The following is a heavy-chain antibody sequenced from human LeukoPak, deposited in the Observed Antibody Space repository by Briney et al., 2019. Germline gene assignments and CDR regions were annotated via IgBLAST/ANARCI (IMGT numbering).Heavy chain of an antibody. CDR2: IKQDGSEK. D-gene: IGHD3-16*01. CDR3: ATNGGFYGMEV. CDR1: GFTFSIYW. V-gene: IGHV3-7*01. J-gene: IGHJ6*02. Sequence: GGSLTLSCAASGFTFSIYWMSRVRQAPGKGLEWVANIKQDGSEKYYVDSVKGRFTISRDNAKNSLYLQMNSLRAEDTAVYYCATNGGFYGMEVWGQGTTVTVSS.